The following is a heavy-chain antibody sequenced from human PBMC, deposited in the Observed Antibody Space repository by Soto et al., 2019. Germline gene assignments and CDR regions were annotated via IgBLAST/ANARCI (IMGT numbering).Heavy chain of an antibody. Sequence: EVQLLESGGGLVQPGGSLRLSCAASGFTFSSYAMSWVRQAPGKGLEWVSAISGSGGSTNYADSVKGRFTISRDNSKNTLYLQMNSRRAEDTAVYYWAKDGWALLRGFDPWGPGDLVTVSS. CDR1: GFTFSSYA. V-gene: IGHV3-23*01. D-gene: IGHD1-26*01. CDR3: AKDGWALLRGFDP. J-gene: IGHJ5*02. CDR2: ISGSGGST.